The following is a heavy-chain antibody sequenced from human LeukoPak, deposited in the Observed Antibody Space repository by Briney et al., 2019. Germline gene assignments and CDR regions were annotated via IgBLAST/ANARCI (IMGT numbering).Heavy chain of an antibody. V-gene: IGHV1-69*04. J-gene: IGHJ6*02. CDR1: GGTFSSYA. D-gene: IGHD6-13*01. Sequence: GASVKVSCKASGGTFSSYAISWVRQAPGQGLEWMGRIIPIFGIANYAQKFQGRVTITADKSTSTAYMELSSLRSEDTAVYYCARMLQQLVLPGDYYYRMDVWGQGTTVTVSS. CDR2: IIPIFGIA. CDR3: ARMLQQLVLPGDYYYRMDV.